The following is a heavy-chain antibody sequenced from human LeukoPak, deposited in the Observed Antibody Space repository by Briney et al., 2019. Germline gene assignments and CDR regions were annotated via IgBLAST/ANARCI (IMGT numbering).Heavy chain of an antibody. CDR2: ITGSGGST. J-gene: IGHJ4*02. CDR3: ASDGDY. Sequence: GGSLRLSCAASGFTVSSNYMSWVRQAPGKGLEWVSTITGSGGSTYYADSVKGRFTISRDNSKNTLYLQMNSLRAEDTAVYYCASDGDYWGQGTLVTVSS. D-gene: IGHD5-24*01. V-gene: IGHV3-23*01. CDR1: GFTVSSNY.